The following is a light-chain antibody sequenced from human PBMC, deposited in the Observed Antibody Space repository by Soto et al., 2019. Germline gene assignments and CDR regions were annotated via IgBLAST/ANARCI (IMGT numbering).Light chain of an antibody. Sequence: QSVLTQPASVSGSPGQSITISCTGTSSDVGGYNYVSWYQQHPGKAPKLMIYDVSNRPSGVSNRFSATKSGNTASLTISGIQAEDEADDDCRSYTSSSTLVVFGGGTKLSVL. J-gene: IGLJ2*01. CDR2: DVS. CDR1: SSDVGGYNY. V-gene: IGLV2-14*01. CDR3: RSYTSSSTLVV.